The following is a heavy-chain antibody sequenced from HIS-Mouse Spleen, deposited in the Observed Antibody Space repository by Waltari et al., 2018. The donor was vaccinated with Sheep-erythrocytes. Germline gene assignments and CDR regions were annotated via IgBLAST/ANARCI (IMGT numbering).Heavy chain of an antibody. J-gene: IGHJ6*02. Sequence: EVQLLESGGGLVQPGGSLRLSCAASGFTFSSHAMSWVRQAPGKGLEWVSAISGSGGSTYYADSVKGRFTISRDNSKNTLYLQMNSLRAEDTAVYYCAKETGFYDFWSGYYYYGMDVWGQGTTVTVSS. CDR2: ISGSGGST. CDR1: GFTFSSHA. D-gene: IGHD3-3*01. V-gene: IGHV3-23*01. CDR3: AKETGFYDFWSGYYYYGMDV.